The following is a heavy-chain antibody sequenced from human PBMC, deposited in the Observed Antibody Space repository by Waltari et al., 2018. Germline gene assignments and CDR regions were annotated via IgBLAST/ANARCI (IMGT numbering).Heavy chain of an antibody. J-gene: IGHJ3*02. CDR1: GGSISSSY. D-gene: IGHD3-22*01. CDR2: IYYSGST. CDR3: ERADYYDSSGYYYVSITFDI. Sequence: QVQLHESGPGLVKPSETLSLTCTVSGGSISSSYCSWIRQPPGTGLEWIGYIYYSGSTNYNHSLKSRVTISVDTSKNQFSLKLSSVTAADTAVYYCERADYYDSSGYYYVSITFDIWGQGKMVTVSS. V-gene: IGHV4-59*01.